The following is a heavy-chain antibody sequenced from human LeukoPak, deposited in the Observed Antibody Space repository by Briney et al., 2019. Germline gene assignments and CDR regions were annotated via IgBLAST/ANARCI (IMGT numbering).Heavy chain of an antibody. CDR3: ARRTYGGNSGDTFDI. J-gene: IGHJ3*02. CDR1: GYTFTTYA. D-gene: IGHD4-23*01. CDR2: INTNIGNP. V-gene: IGHV7-4-1*02. Sequence: GASVKVSCKASGYTFTTYAMNWVRQAPGQGLEWMGWINTNIGNPTYAQGFTGRFVFSLDTSVRTAYLQMSSLKAEDTAVYYCARRTYGGNSGDTFDIWGQGTMVTVSS.